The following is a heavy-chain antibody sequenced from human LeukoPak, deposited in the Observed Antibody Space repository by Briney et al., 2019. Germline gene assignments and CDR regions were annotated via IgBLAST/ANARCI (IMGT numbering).Heavy chain of an antibody. CDR2: IYPGDSDT. D-gene: IGHD6-19*01. CDR3: ARSIAVAGTDY. CDR1: DYSISSGYY. V-gene: IGHV5-51*01. Sequence: ETLSLTCTASDYSISSGYYWGWIRQPPGKGLEWIGSIYPGDSDTRYSSSFQGQVTISADKSISTAYLQWSSLKASDTAMYYCARSIAVAGTDYWGQGTLVTVSS. J-gene: IGHJ4*02.